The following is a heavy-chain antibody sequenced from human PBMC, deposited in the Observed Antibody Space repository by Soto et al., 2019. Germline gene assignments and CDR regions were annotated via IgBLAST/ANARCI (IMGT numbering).Heavy chain of an antibody. V-gene: IGHV3-23*01. CDR1: GFTFSNYA. D-gene: IGHD2-2*01. CDR3: ARRLYSTNWYYFDY. CDR2: GISAST. J-gene: IGHJ4*02. Sequence: EVQLLESGGGLVQPEGSLRLSCAASGFTFSNYAMTWVRQAPGKGLEWVSGISASTYYADSVKGRFTISRDNSRNTLYLQMNSLRAEDTAVYYCARRLYSTNWYYFDYWGQGTLVTVSS.